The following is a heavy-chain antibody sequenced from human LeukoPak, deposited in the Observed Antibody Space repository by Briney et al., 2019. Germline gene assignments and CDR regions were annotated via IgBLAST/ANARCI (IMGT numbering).Heavy chain of an antibody. J-gene: IGHJ3*02. CDR1: GFSVSDNY. CDR2: IYSDGRT. V-gene: IGHV3-66*01. D-gene: IGHD2-15*01. CDR3: AGDCSGGTCGSGADAFAI. Sequence: PGGSLRLSCAASGFSVSDNYMHWVRQAPGKGLEWVSVIYSDGRTYYGDSVKGRFTISRGLSKNTVSLQMNSLRAEDTALYYCAGDCSGGTCGSGADAFAIWGQGTMVTVSA.